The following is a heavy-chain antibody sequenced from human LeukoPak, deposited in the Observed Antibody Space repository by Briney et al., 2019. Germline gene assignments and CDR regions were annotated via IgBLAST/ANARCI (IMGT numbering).Heavy chain of an antibody. Sequence: KPSETLSHTCTVSGGSISSYYWSWIRQPPGKGLEWIGYIYYSGSTNYNPSLKSRVTISVDTSKNQFSLKLSSVTAADTAVYYCARDFPPARWGQGTLVTVSS. J-gene: IGHJ4*02. CDR1: GGSISSYY. D-gene: IGHD2-15*01. V-gene: IGHV4-59*01. CDR3: ARDFPPAR. CDR2: IYYSGST.